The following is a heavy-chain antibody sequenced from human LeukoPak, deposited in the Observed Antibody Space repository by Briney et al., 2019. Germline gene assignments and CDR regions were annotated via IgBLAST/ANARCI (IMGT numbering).Heavy chain of an antibody. Sequence: ASVKVSCKASGYTFTSYDINWVRQATGQGLEWMGWMNPNSGNTGYAQKFQGRVTMTRNTSISTAYMELSSLRSEDTAVYYCAFGSGPYWAFGIWGQGTMVTVSS. CDR2: MNPNSGNT. D-gene: IGHD2-15*01. V-gene: IGHV1-8*01. CDR1: GYTFTSYD. CDR3: AFGSGPYWAFGI. J-gene: IGHJ3*02.